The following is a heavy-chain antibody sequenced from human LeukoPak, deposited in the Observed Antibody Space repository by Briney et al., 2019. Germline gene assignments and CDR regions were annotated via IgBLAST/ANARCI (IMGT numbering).Heavy chain of an antibody. CDR3: ARDRGRGYSLNSDY. D-gene: IGHD5-18*01. J-gene: IGHJ4*02. V-gene: IGHV3-33*01. CDR2: IWYDGSNK. Sequence: PGGSLRLSCAASGFTFNTFDMHWVRQAPGKGLEWVAVIWYDGSNKYYADSVKGRFTISRDNSKNTLYLQMNSLRAEDTAVYYCARDRGRGYSLNSDYWGQGTLVTVSS. CDR1: GFTFNTFD.